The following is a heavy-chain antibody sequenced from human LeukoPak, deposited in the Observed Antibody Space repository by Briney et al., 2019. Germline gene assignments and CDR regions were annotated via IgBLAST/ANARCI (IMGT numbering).Heavy chain of an antibody. D-gene: IGHD3-10*01. CDR2: IYYSGST. CDR1: GGSISSYY. V-gene: IGHV4-59*01. CDR3: ARIPFTMVRGVIWAFDI. Sequence: SETLSLTCTVSGGSISSYYWSWIRQPPGKGLEWIGYIYYSGSTNYNPSLKSRVTISVDTSKNQFSPKLSPVTAADTAVYYCARIPFTMVRGVIWAFDIWGQGTMVTVSS. J-gene: IGHJ3*02.